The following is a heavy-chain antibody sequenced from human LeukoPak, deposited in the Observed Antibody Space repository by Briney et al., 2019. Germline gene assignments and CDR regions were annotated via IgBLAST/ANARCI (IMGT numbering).Heavy chain of an antibody. J-gene: IGHJ4*02. V-gene: IGHV1-2*02. CDR1: GYTFTGYY. CDR2: INPNSGGT. D-gene: IGHD3-10*01. Sequence: ASMKVSCKASGYTFTGYYMHWVRQAPGQGLEWMGWINPNSGGTNYAQKFQGRVTMTRDTSISTAYMELSRLRSDDAAVYYCASTGSGSYYGLTDYWGQGTLVTVSS. CDR3: ASTGSGSYYGLTDY.